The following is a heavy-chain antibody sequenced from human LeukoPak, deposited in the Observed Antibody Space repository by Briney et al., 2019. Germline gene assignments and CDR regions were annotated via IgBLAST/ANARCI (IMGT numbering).Heavy chain of an antibody. CDR3: ARGRRVEMATISYYYYMDV. CDR2: IIPIFGTA. CDR1: GGTFSSYA. D-gene: IGHD5-24*01. Sequence: SVKVSCKAPGGTFSSYAISWVRQAPGQGLEWMGRIIPIFGTANYAQKFQGRVTITTDESTSTAYMELSNLRSEDTAVYYCARGRRVEMATISYYYYMDVWGKGTTVTVSS. J-gene: IGHJ6*03. V-gene: IGHV1-69*05.